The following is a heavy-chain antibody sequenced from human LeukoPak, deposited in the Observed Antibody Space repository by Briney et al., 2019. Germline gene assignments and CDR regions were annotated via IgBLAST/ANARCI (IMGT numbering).Heavy chain of an antibody. CDR3: ARHSGGSNPYYYYYYMDV. D-gene: IGHD2-15*01. V-gene: IGHV5-51*01. J-gene: IGHJ6*03. CDR1: GYSFTSYW. CDR2: IYPGDSDT. Sequence: GESLKISCKGSGYSFTSYWIGWVRQMPGKGLEWMGIIYPGDSDTRYSPSFQDQVTISADKSISTAYLQWSSLKASDTAMYYCARHSGGSNPYYYYYYMDVWGKGTTVTVSS.